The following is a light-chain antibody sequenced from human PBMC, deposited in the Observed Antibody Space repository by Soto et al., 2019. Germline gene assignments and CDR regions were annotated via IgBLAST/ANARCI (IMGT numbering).Light chain of an antibody. Sequence: EIVLTQSPATLSLSPGERATLSCRASRSVSSNLAWYQQKPGQAPRLLIYEASNRTTGIPARFSGSGSGTDFTLTISSLEPEDFAVYYCQQRTVTRPITFGGGTKVEIK. V-gene: IGKV3-11*01. CDR2: EAS. CDR3: QQRTVTRPIT. CDR1: RSVSSN. J-gene: IGKJ4*01.